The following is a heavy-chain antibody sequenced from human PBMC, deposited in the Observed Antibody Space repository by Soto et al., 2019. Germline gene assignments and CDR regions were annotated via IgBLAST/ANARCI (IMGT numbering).Heavy chain of an antibody. D-gene: IGHD4-17*01. CDR1: GFTVASFQ. CDR2: ISGSGDTI. CDR3: AREPAYGVWFAGGYFDL. Sequence: GGSLRLSSEASGFTVASFQMKWVRQAPGRGLEWISHISGSGDTIYYADSVKGRFTISRDNAKDSLALHMNSLRAEDTGVYFCAREPAYGVWFAGGYFDLWVQGTQVTVSS. J-gene: IGHJ4*02. V-gene: IGHV3-48*03.